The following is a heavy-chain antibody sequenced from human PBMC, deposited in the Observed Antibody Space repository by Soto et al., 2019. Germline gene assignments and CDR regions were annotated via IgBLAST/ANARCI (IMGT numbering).Heavy chain of an antibody. CDR1: GFTFSSYG. J-gene: IGHJ3*02. Sequence: ESGGGVVQPGRSLRLSCAASGFTFSSYGMHWVRQAPGKGLEWVAVIWYDGSNKYYADSVKGRFTISRDNSKNTLYLQMNSLRAEDTAVYYCARDPYSGSYQDDAFDIWGQGTMVTVSS. CDR3: ARDPYSGSYQDDAFDI. CDR2: IWYDGSNK. V-gene: IGHV3-33*01. D-gene: IGHD1-26*01.